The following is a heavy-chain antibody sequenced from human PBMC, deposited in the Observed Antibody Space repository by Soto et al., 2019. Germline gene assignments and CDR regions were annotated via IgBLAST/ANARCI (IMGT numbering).Heavy chain of an antibody. V-gene: IGHV4-39*01. J-gene: IGHJ6*02. D-gene: IGHD3-22*01. CDR1: GGSISSGGYY. Sequence: PSETLSLTCTVSGGSISSGGYYWSWIRQHPGKGLEWIGYIYYSGSTYYNPSLKSRVTISVDTSKNQFSLKLSSVTAADTAVYYCARRGYYDSSGYVLTDYYYGMDVWGQGTTVTVSS. CDR2: IYYSGST. CDR3: ARRGYYDSSGYVLTDYYYGMDV.